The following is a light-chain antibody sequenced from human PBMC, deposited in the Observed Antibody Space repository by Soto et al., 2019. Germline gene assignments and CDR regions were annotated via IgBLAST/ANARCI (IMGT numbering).Light chain of an antibody. CDR2: GNS. CDR1: SSNIGAGYD. V-gene: IGLV1-40*01. J-gene: IGLJ2*01. CDR3: QSYDSSLVV. Sequence: QSVLTQPPSVSGAPGQRVTISCTGSSSNIGAGYDVHWYQQLPGTAPKLLIYGNSNRPSGVPDRFSGSKSGTSASLAITGLQAEDEADYYCQSYDSSLVVFGGGNKVTVL.